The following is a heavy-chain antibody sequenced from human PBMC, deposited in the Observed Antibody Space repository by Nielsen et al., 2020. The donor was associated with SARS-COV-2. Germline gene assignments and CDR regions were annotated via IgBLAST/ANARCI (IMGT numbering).Heavy chain of an antibody. Sequence: ASVKVSCKASGYTFSNYYMHWVRQAPGQGLEWMGVIDPSGGSTRYAQKFQGRFIMTTDTSTTTVYMEMASLRAEDTAVYYCARPGDLSAFGFWGQGTMVTVSS. CDR2: IDPSGGST. J-gene: IGHJ3*01. D-gene: IGHD7-27*01. CDR1: GYTFSNYY. V-gene: IGHV1-46*01. CDR3: ARPGDLSAFGF.